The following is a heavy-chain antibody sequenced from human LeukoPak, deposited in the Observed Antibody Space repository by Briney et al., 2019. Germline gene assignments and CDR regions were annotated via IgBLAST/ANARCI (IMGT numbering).Heavy chain of an antibody. Sequence: GGSLRLSCAASGFTLRSYDMSWVRQAPGKGLEWVAATSGSGVNSYYADSVKGRFTISRDNSKNTLYLQMNSLRAEDTAVYYCARGEGYSGYDSRGDFDYWGQGTLVTVSS. D-gene: IGHD5-12*01. J-gene: IGHJ4*02. CDR3: ARGEGYSGYDSRGDFDY. CDR2: TSGSGVNS. V-gene: IGHV3-23*01. CDR1: GFTLRSYD.